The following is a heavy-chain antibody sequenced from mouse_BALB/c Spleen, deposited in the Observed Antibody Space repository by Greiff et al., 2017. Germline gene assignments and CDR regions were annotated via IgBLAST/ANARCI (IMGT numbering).Heavy chain of an antibody. D-gene: IGHD1-2*01. CDR3: ARENYSYPYFDY. V-gene: IGHV5-9-4*01. Sequence: EVKLVESGGGLVKPGGSLKLSCAASGFTFSSYAMSWVRQSPEKRLEWVAEISSGGSYTNYPDTVTGRFTISRDNTKNTLYLKLSSLRSEDTAMYYCARENYSYPYFDYWGQGTTLTVSS. CDR2: ISSGGSYT. CDR1: GFTFSSYA. J-gene: IGHJ2*01.